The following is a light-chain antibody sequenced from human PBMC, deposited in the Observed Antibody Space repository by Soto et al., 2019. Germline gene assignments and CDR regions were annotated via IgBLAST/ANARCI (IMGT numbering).Light chain of an antibody. J-gene: IGKJ1*01. CDR1: QSVSSSY. V-gene: IGKV3-20*01. Sequence: EIVLTHSPGTLSLSPGERATLSCRASQSVSSSYLAWYQQKPGQAPRLIIYGASSRATGIPDRFSGGGSGKYLTLTISRLEPEDFAVYYCQQYGSSPRTVGHWTQVDIK. CDR2: GAS. CDR3: QQYGSSPRT.